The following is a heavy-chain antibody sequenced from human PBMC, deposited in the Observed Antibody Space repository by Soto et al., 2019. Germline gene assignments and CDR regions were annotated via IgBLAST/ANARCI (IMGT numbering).Heavy chain of an antibody. CDR3: ARDRGYSRFEY. CDR2: MNEDGSER. CDR1: GFSFSSAW. J-gene: IGHJ4*02. V-gene: IGHV3-7*03. D-gene: IGHD4-4*01. Sequence: GGSLRLSCAVSGFSFSSAWMTWIRQAPGKGLERVAIMNEDGSERYYVDSVKGRFTISRDNAKNALFLQMNSLRVEDTAVYFCARDRGYSRFEYWGQGSLVTVSS.